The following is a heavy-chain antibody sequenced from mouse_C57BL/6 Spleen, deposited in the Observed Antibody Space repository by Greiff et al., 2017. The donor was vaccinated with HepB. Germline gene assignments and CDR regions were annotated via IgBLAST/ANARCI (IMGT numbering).Heavy chain of an antibody. J-gene: IGHJ3*01. Sequence: VQLQQSGPGLVQPSQSLSITCTVSGFSLTSYGVHWVRQSPGKGLEWLGVIWSGGSTDYNAAFISRLSISKDNSKSQVFCKMNSLQADDTAIYYCARNGGLYDGYYEFAYWGQGTLVTVSA. V-gene: IGHV2-2*01. CDR3: ARNGGLYDGYYEFAY. CDR2: IWSGGST. D-gene: IGHD2-3*01. CDR1: GFSLTSYG.